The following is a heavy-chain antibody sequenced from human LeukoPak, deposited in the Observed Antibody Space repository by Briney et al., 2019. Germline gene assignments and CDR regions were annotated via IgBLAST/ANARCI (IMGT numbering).Heavy chain of an antibody. Sequence: PGGSLRLSCAASGFTFSSYAMSWVRQAPGKGLEWVSSISSSSTYIYYADSVKGRFTISRDNAKNSPYLQMNSLRAEDTAVYYCASLYYDILTGYSQVDYWGQGTLVTVSS. V-gene: IGHV3-21*01. J-gene: IGHJ4*02. CDR1: GFTFSSYA. CDR2: ISSSSTYI. CDR3: ASLYYDILTGYSQVDY. D-gene: IGHD3-9*01.